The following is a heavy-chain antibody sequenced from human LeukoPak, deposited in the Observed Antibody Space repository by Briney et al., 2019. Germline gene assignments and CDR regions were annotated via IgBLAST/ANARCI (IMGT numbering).Heavy chain of an antibody. CDR1: GGSISSGGYY. CDR3: ARVDIVVVPAAKHQNYYYYYGMDV. V-gene: IGHV4-30-4*08. Sequence: PSETLSLTCTVSGGSISSGGYYWSWLRQHPGKGLEWIGYIYYSGSTYYNPSLKSRVTISVDTSKNQFSLKLSSVTAADTAVYYCARVDIVVVPAAKHQNYYYYYGMDVWGQGTTVTVSS. CDR2: IYYSGST. J-gene: IGHJ6*02. D-gene: IGHD2-2*01.